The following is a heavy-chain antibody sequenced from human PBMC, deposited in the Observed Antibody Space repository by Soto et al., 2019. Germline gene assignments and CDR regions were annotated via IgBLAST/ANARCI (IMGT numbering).Heavy chain of an antibody. V-gene: IGHV4-34*01. Sequence: QVQLQQWGAGLLKPSETLSLTCAVYGGSFSGYYWSWIRHPPGKGLEWIGEINHSGSTNYNPSLKSRVTISVDTSKNQFSLQLSSVTAADTAVYYCARGGYSYAFGYWGQGTLVTVSS. D-gene: IGHD5-18*01. CDR3: ARGGYSYAFGY. CDR1: GGSFSGYY. CDR2: INHSGST. J-gene: IGHJ4*02.